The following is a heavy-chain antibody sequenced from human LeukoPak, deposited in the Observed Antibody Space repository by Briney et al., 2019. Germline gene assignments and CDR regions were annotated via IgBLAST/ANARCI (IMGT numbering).Heavy chain of an antibody. CDR2: IYSARSDK. CDR1: GFTFSTAW. V-gene: IGHV3-74*03. CDR3: ASDSGHAFYF. D-gene: IGHD3-10*01. J-gene: IGHJ3*01. Sequence: PGGSLRLSCAASGFTFSTAWMHWVRRAPGQGLVWVSRIYSARSDKTYADSVSGRFTISRDNAKNTVYLQMNSLRAEDSAVYYCASDSGHAFYFWGQGTMVTVSS.